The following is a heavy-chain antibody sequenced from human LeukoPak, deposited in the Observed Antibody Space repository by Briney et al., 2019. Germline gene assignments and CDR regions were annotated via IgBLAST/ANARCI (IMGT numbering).Heavy chain of an antibody. J-gene: IGHJ4*02. CDR2: IDMYNGNT. CDR3: ARVVGNYVWGSYLPEGCFDS. D-gene: IGHD3-16*02. Sequence: AFGKPSCKAARYTFTRYAISWVRQAPGPGPKWMGWIDMYNGNTNYAQKLQGRATMTTDTTMSTAYMELRSLRSDDTAVYYCARVVGNYVWGSYLPEGCFDSWGQGTLVTVSS. CDR1: RYTFTRYA. V-gene: IGHV1-18*01.